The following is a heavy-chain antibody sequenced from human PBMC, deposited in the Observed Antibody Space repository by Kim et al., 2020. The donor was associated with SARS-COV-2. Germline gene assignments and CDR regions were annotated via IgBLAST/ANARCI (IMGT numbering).Heavy chain of an antibody. V-gene: IGHV3-53*01. J-gene: IGHJ5*02. CDR3: ARGNGDSTS. CDR2: GGT. Sequence: GGTYSAASMKGRLTNSSNNSKNPLYLQMNSLRAEGTAVYYCARGNGDSTSWGQGTLVTVSS. D-gene: IGHD4-17*01.